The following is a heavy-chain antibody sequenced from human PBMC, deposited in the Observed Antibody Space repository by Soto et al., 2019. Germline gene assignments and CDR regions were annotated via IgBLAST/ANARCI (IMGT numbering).Heavy chain of an antibody. V-gene: IGHV3-49*03. Sequence: GALRLSCTASGFTFGDYAMSWFRQAPGKGLEWVGFIRSKAYGGTTEYAASVKGRFTISRDDSKSIAYLQMNSLKTEDTAVYYCTRDSLLLIGGYHYYYYGMDVWGQGTTVTVSS. CDR1: GFTFGDYA. CDR2: IRSKAYGGTT. D-gene: IGHD6-19*01. J-gene: IGHJ6*02. CDR3: TRDSLLLIGGYHYYYYGMDV.